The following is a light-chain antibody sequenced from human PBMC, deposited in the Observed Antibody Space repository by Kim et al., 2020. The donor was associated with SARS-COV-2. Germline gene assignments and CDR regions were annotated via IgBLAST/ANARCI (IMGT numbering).Light chain of an antibody. CDR1: SSNIGNKY. CDR3: GTWDSSLSAGGV. Sequence: PKVTISCSGSSSNIGNKYVSWYQQLPGTAPKLLIYDNNKRPSGIPDRFSGSKSGTSATLGITGLQTGDEADYYCGTWDSSLSAGGVFGGGTQLTVL. J-gene: IGLJ3*02. CDR2: DNN. V-gene: IGLV1-51*01.